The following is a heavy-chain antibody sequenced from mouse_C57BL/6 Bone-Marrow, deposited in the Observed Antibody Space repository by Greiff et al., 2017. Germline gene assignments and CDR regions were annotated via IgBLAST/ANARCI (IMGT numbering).Heavy chain of an antibody. CDR3: ARERTVADV. V-gene: IGHV3-6*01. D-gene: IGHD1-1*01. J-gene: IGHJ1*03. Sequence: EVQLVESGPGLVKPSQSLSLTCSVTGYSITSGYYWNWIRQFPGNKLEWMGYISYDGSNNYNPSLKNRISITRDTSKNQVFLKLNSVTTEDTATYYCARERTVADVWGTGTTGTVSS. CDR2: ISYDGSN. CDR1: GYSITSGYY.